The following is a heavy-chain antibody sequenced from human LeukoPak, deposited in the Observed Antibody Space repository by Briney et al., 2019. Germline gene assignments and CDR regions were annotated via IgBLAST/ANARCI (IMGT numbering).Heavy chain of an antibody. Sequence: GRSLRLSCAASGFTFSSYWMSWVRQAPGKGLEWVANIKQDGSEKYYVDSVKGRFTISRDNAKNSLYLQMNSLRAEDTAVYYCARVLGVDTAMGGGDYWGQGTLVTVSS. J-gene: IGHJ4*02. CDR2: IKQDGSEK. CDR1: GFTFSSYW. D-gene: IGHD5-18*01. CDR3: ARVLGVDTAMGGGDY. V-gene: IGHV3-7*01.